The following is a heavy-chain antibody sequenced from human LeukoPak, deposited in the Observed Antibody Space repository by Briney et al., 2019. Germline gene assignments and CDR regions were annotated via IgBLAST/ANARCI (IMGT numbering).Heavy chain of an antibody. CDR2: VDPEDGET. Sequence: ASVKVSCXVSGYTFTDYYMHWVQQAPGKGLEWMGLVDPEDGETIYAEKFQGRVTITADTSTDTAYMGLSSLRSEDTAVYYCATGGKQWLVLGYWGQGTLVTVSS. D-gene: IGHD6-19*01. J-gene: IGHJ4*02. CDR1: GYTFTDYY. V-gene: IGHV1-69-2*01. CDR3: ATGGKQWLVLGY.